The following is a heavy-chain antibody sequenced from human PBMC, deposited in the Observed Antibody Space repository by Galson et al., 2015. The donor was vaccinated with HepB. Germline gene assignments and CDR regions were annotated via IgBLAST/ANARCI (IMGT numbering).Heavy chain of an antibody. D-gene: IGHD2-15*01. CDR1: GYTFSTYS. CDR3: ARGALVGVVGGSLNNWFDP. Sequence: QSGAEVKRPGASVKVSCKASGYTFSTYSITWVRQAPGQGLEWMGWMSSDNRDTNYARKFQGRVTMTTDTFTSTAYMELRSLRSDDTAVYYCARGALVGVVGGSLNNWFDPWGQGTLVTVSS. CDR2: MSSDNRDT. J-gene: IGHJ5*02. V-gene: IGHV1-18*01.